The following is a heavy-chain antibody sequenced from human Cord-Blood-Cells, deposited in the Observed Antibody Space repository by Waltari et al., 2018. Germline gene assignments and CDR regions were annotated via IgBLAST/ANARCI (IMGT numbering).Heavy chain of an antibody. J-gene: IGHJ3*02. D-gene: IGHD6-13*01. V-gene: IGHV4-34*01. Sequence: QVQLQQWGAGLLKPSETLSPTCAVYGGSFSGYYWSWIRQPPGKGLEWIGEINHSGSTNYNPSLKSRVTISVDTSKNQFSLKLSSVTAADTAVYYCARGRDNRIAAAVSNAFDIWGQGTMVTVSS. CDR1: GGSFSGYY. CDR2: INHSGST. CDR3: ARGRDNRIAAAVSNAFDI.